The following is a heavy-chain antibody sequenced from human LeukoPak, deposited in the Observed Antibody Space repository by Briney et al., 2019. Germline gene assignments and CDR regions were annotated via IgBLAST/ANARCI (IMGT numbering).Heavy chain of an antibody. V-gene: IGHV3-9*01. Sequence: PGGSLRLSCATSGFTFDDYAMHWVRQAPGKGLEWVSGSTWNGDIIAYADSVKGRFTVSRDNAKNSLYLQMNSLRGDDTALYYCAKGRKSSYDAFDIWAKGQWSPSLQ. CDR3: AKGRKSSYDAFDI. CDR2: STWNGDII. CDR1: GFTFDDYA. J-gene: IGHJ3*02.